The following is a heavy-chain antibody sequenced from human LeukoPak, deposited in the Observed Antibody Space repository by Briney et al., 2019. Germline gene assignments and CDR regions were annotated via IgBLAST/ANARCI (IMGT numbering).Heavy chain of an antibody. J-gene: IGHJ4*02. CDR2: ISHRGST. D-gene: IGHD1-26*01. V-gene: IGHV4-38-2*02. CDR1: GYSISNGYY. Sequence: PSETLSLTCTVSGYSISNGYYWGWIRQPPGKGLEWVGSISHRGSTYYNPSLRSRITISVDTSKNQFSLKLSSVTAADTAVYYCARRRSGSYHLDYWGQGTLVTVSS. CDR3: ARRRSGSYHLDY.